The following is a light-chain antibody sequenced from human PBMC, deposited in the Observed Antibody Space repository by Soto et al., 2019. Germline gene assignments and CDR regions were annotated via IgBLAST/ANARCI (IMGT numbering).Light chain of an antibody. CDR2: DAS. J-gene: IGKJ4*01. V-gene: IGKV1-5*01. CDR3: QKYDSYSPLT. CDR1: QSISKW. Sequence: DIQMTQSPSTLSASVGDRVTMTCRASQSISKWLAWYQQKPGTAPKLLIYDASNLESGVPSRFSGSGSGTEFTLTIRSLQPDDFATYYCQKYDSYSPLTFGGGTKVDIK.